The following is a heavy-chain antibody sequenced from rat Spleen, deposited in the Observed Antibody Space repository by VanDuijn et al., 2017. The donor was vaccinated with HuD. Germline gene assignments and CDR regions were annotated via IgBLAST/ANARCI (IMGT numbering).Heavy chain of an antibody. J-gene: IGHJ2*01. D-gene: IGHD1-10*01. Sequence: EVQLVESGGGLVQPGRSLNLSCAASGVTFSKYGMHWIRQAPTKGLEGVASISPSGGSTYYRYSVKGRFTISRDNEKSTLSLQMDSLRSEDTATYYCATMPFITTVDYWGQGVMVTVSS. CDR1: GVTFSKYG. CDR2: ISPSGGST. CDR3: ATMPFITTVDY. V-gene: IGHV5-19*01.